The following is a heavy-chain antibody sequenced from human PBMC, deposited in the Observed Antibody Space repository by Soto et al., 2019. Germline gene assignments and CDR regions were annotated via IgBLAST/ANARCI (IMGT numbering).Heavy chain of an antibody. CDR2: IYFSGST. Sequence: SETLSLTCTVSGGSISSSSYYWGWIRQPPGKGLEWIGSIYFSGSTYYNPSLKSRVTISVDTSKNQFSLKLSSVTAADTAVYYCARTAPGYSSGWYYYYGMDVWGQGTTVTVSS. J-gene: IGHJ6*02. CDR1: GGSISSSSYY. V-gene: IGHV4-39*01. D-gene: IGHD6-19*01. CDR3: ARTAPGYSSGWYYYYGMDV.